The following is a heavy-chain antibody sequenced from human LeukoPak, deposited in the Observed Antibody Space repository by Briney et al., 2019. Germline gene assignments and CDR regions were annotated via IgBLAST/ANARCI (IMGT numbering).Heavy chain of an antibody. CDR3: AKLKGWYGEGYFDY. CDR1: GFAVSSNY. V-gene: IGHV3-53*01. D-gene: IGHD3-10*01. J-gene: IGHJ4*02. CDR2: IYSGGTT. Sequence: GGSLRLSCAASGFAVSSNYMSWVRQPPGKGLEWVSVIYSGGTTFYADSVKGRFTISRDNSKNTLYLQMNSLRADDTAVYYCAKLKGWYGEGYFDYWGQGTVVTVSS.